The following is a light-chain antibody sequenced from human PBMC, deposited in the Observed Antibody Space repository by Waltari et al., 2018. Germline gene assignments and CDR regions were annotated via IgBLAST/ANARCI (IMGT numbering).Light chain of an antibody. J-gene: IGKJ4*01. V-gene: IGKV3-11*01. CDR3: QQRSNWPSLT. CDR1: QSVSSY. Sequence: ETVLTQSPGTLSLSPGEKVTLSCRASQSVSSYLAWYQQNPGQAPRLLIYDASNRATGIPTRFSGSGSGTDFTLTISSLEPEDFAVYYCQQRSNWPSLTFGGGNKVEIK. CDR2: DAS.